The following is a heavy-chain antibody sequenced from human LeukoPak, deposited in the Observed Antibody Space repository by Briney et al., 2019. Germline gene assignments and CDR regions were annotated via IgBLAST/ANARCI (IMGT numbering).Heavy chain of an antibody. Sequence: SETLSLTCTVSGGSISSYYWSWIRQPPGKGLEWIGYIYYSGSTNDNPSLKSRVTISVDTSKNQFSLKLSSVTAADTAVYYCARVGILWWSFDPWGQGTLVTVSS. CDR1: GGSISSYY. D-gene: IGHD2-21*01. J-gene: IGHJ5*02. V-gene: IGHV4-59*01. CDR3: ARVGILWWSFDP. CDR2: IYYSGST.